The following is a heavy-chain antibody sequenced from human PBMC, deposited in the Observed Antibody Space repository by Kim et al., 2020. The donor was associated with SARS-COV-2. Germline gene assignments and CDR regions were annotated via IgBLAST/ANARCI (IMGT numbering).Heavy chain of an antibody. CDR2: IYYSGST. Sequence: SETLSLTCTVSGGSISSSSYYWGWIRQPPGKGLEWIGSIYYSGSTYYNPSLKSRVTISVDTSKNQFSLKLSSVTAADTAVYYCARRHLNVLRYFEDLWGRGTLVTVSS. CDR1: GGSISSSSYY. J-gene: IGHJ2*01. V-gene: IGHV4-39*01. D-gene: IGHD3-9*01. CDR3: ARRHLNVLRYFEDL.